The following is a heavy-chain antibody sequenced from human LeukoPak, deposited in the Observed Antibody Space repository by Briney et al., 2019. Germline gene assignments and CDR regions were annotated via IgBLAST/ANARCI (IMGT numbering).Heavy chain of an antibody. CDR2: IGSSGSTV. V-gene: IGHV3-48*03. J-gene: IGHJ5*02. CDR1: GFSFSSYE. Sequence: GGSLRLSCAASGFSFSSYEMNWVRQAPGKGLEWVSYIGSSGSTVYYADSVKGRFTISRDNAKNSLYLQMNSLRDEDTAVYYCARDLGQYYDTSDNWFDPWGQGTLVTVSS. CDR3: ARDLGQYYDTSDNWFDP. D-gene: IGHD3-22*01.